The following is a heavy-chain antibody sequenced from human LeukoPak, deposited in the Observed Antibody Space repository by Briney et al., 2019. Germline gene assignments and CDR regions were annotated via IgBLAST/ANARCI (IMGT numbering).Heavy chain of an antibody. V-gene: IGHV4-4*07. D-gene: IGHD2-15*01. CDR2: IYTSGST. J-gene: IGHJ6*03. CDR3: ARELVGQYCSGGSCYNFYYYYYMDV. Sequence: PSETLSLTCTVSGGSICSYYWSWIRQPAGKGLEWIGRIYTSGSTNYNPSLKSRVTMSVDTSKNQFSLKLSSVTAADTAVYYCARELVGQYCSGGSCYNFYYYYYMDVWGKGTTVTVSS. CDR1: GGSICSYY.